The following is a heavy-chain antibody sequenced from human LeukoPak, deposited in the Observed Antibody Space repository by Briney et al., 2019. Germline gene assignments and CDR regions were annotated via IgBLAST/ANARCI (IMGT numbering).Heavy chain of an antibody. Sequence: GASVKVSCKASGYSFTSYAISWVRQAPGQGLEWMGGIIPIFGTANYAQKFQGRVTITADKSTSTAYMELSSLRSEDTAVYYCARDPGFGEKWFEAFDIWGQGTMVTVSS. CDR3: ARDPGFGEKWFEAFDI. V-gene: IGHV1-69*06. D-gene: IGHD3-10*01. CDR2: IIPIFGTA. CDR1: GYSFTSYA. J-gene: IGHJ3*02.